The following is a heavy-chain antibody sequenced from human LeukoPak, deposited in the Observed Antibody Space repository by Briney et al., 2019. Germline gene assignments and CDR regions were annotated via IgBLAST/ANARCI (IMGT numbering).Heavy chain of an antibody. CDR3: AREPFTYYYDSSGYSP. V-gene: IGHV3-7*01. Sequence: PGGSLRLSCAASGFTFSSYWMSWVRQAPGKGLEWVANIKQDGSEKYYVDSVKGRFTISRDNAKNPLYLQRNSLRAEDTAVYYCAREPFTYYYDSSGYSPWGQGTLVTVSS. CDR1: GFTFSSYW. J-gene: IGHJ5*02. D-gene: IGHD3-22*01. CDR2: IKQDGSEK.